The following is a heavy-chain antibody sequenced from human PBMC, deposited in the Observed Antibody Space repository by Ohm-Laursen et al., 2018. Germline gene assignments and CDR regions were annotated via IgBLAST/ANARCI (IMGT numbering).Heavy chain of an antibody. CDR3: ARVTGPPTSWGWFDP. Sequence: SDTLSLTCTVSGVSLSSYFWSWIRQPAGKGLEWIGRVYTSEITNYNPSLESRVTMSVDTSKNQFSLKLSSVTVADTAVYYCARVTGPPTSWGWFDPWGQGTLVTVSS. J-gene: IGHJ5*02. D-gene: IGHD3-16*01. CDR2: VYTSEIT. CDR1: GVSLSSYF. V-gene: IGHV4-4*07.